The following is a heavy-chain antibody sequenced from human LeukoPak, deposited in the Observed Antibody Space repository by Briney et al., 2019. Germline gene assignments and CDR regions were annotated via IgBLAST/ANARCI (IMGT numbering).Heavy chain of an antibody. Sequence: GRSLRLSCAVSGITLSNYGMSWVRQAPGKGLEWVAGISGSGGKTNYADSVKGRFTISRDNPKSTLYLHMNSLRAEDTAVYFCAKRGVVIRVILVGFHKEAFYFDSWGQGALVTVSS. D-gene: IGHD3-22*01. CDR2: ISGSGGKT. J-gene: IGHJ4*02. CDR3: AKRGVVIRVILVGFHKEAFYFDS. CDR1: GITLSNYG. V-gene: IGHV3-23*01.